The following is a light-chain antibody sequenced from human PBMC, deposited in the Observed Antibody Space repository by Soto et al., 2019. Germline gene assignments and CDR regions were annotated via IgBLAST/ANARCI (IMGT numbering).Light chain of an antibody. Sequence: KLLTQSPGTLSLSPGERATLFCRASQSLSSSLAWYQQKSGQAPRLIIYGTSRRATGVPVRFSGSGSGTDFTLTISSLQSEYFGVYFCQQYDNWPWTFGQGTKVE. CDR2: GTS. CDR3: QQYDNWPWT. J-gene: IGKJ1*01. V-gene: IGKV3-15*01. CDR1: QSLSSS.